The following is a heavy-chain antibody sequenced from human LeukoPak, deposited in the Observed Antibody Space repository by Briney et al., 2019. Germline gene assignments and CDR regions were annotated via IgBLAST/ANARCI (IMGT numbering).Heavy chain of an antibody. D-gene: IGHD2-21*02. V-gene: IGHV3-23*01. J-gene: IGHJ6*02. CDR3: AKEVYCGRDCYNPGYGVDV. Sequence: GGSLRLSCAASRFTFSSYAMSWVRQAPGKGLEWVSAISGSGGRTYYADSVKGRFTISRDNSRNTLSLQMNSLRDEDTATYYCAKEVYCGRDCYNPGYGVDVWGQGTTVTVSS. CDR2: ISGSGGRT. CDR1: RFTFSSYA.